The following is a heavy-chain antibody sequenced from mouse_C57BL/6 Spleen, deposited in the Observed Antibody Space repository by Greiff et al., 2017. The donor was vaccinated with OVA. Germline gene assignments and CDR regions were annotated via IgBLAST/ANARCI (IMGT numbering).Heavy chain of an antibody. V-gene: IGHV2-2*01. Sequence: VQLVESGPGLVQPSQSLSITCTVSGFSLTSYGVHWVRQSPGKGLEWLGVIWSGGSTDYNAAFISRLSISKDNSKSQVFFKMNSLQADDTAIYYCARYYYGSSEYAMDYWGQGTSVTVSS. J-gene: IGHJ4*01. CDR3: ARYYYGSSEYAMDY. D-gene: IGHD1-1*01. CDR2: IWSGGST. CDR1: GFSLTSYG.